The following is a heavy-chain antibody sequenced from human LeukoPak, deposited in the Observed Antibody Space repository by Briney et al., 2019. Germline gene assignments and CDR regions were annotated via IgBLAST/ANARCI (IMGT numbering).Heavy chain of an antibody. V-gene: IGHV4-59*01. J-gene: IGHJ4*02. D-gene: IGHD4-17*01. CDR2: IYYSGST. CDR3: ARMAPYGDYLHDY. Sequence: SETLSLTCTVSGGSMSSYYWSWIRQPPGKGLEYIGYIYYSGSTNYNPSLKSRVTISVGTSKNQFSLKLNSVTAADTAVYYCARMAPYGDYLHDYWGQGTLVTVSS. CDR1: GGSMSSYY.